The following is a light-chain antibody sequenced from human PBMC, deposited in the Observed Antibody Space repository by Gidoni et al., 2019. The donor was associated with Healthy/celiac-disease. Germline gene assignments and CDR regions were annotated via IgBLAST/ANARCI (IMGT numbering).Light chain of an antibody. V-gene: IGKV1-5*03. CDR2: KAS. J-gene: IGKJ1*01. Sequence: DIQMTQSPSTLSASVGDRVTITCRASRSISSWLAWYQQKPGKAPKLLIYKASSLESGVPSRCSGSGSGTEFTLTISSLQTDDFATYYCQQYHSYSTFXQXTKVEIK. CDR3: QQYHSYST. CDR1: RSISSW.